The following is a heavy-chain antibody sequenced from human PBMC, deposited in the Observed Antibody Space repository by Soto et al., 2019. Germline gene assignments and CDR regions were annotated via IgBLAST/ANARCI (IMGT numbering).Heavy chain of an antibody. CDR3: TRPPGIAVAGMYYYYYYGMDA. J-gene: IGHJ6*02. Sequence: PGGSLRLSCAASGFTFSDYYMSWIRQAPGKGLEWVSDISSSVGTTDYAAPVKGRFTISRDDSKNTLYLQMNRLKTEDTAVYYCTRPPGIAVAGMYYYYYYGMDAWGQGTTVTVFS. CDR2: ISSSVGTT. D-gene: IGHD6-19*01. CDR1: GFTFSDYY. V-gene: IGHV3-15*01.